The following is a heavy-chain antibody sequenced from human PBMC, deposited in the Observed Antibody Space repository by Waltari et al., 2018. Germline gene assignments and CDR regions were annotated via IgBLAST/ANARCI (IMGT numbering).Heavy chain of an antibody. CDR3: VGWNDPINS. J-gene: IGHJ4*02. CDR2: IGPDGRDK. Sequence: EAQLVPSGGGLVQPGRYMTLSCAAAGFTISRFWMTWIRQAPGEGVQWVAHIGPDGRDKYYVDSVKGRFTISRDNAENSLLLQMSSLRVEDTALYYCVGWNDPINSWGQGTLVAVSS. V-gene: IGHV3-7*01. CDR1: GFTISRFW. D-gene: IGHD1-1*01.